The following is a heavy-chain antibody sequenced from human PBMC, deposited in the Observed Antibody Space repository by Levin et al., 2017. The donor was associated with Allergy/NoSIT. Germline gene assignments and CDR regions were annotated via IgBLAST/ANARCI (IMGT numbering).Heavy chain of an antibody. J-gene: IGHJ4*02. CDR2: INHSGST. CDR3: ARFFGGYDTGDKKMNYFDY. V-gene: IGHV4-34*01. CDR1: GGSFSGYY. Sequence: PSETLSLTCAVYGGSFSGYYWSWIRQPPGKGLEWIGEINHSGSTNYNPSLKSRVTISVDTSKNQFSLKLRSVTAADTAVYYCARFFGGYDTGDKKMNYFDYWGQGALVTVSS. D-gene: IGHD5-12*01.